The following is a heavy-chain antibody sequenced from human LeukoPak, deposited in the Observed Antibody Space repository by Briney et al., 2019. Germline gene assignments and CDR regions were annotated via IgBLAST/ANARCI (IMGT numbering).Heavy chain of an antibody. CDR1: GYTFASYA. CDR2: INAGNGNT. J-gene: IGHJ5*02. D-gene: IGHD2-15*01. Sequence: ASVKVSCKASGYTFASYAMHWVRQAPGQRLGWMGWINAGNGNTKYSQKFQGRVTITRDTSASTAYMELSSLRSEDTAVYYCASTYCSGGSCYGKWWFDPWGQGTLVTVSS. CDR3: ASTYCSGGSCYGKWWFDP. V-gene: IGHV1-3*01.